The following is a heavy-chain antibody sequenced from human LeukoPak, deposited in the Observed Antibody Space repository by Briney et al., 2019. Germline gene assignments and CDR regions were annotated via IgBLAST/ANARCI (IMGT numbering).Heavy chain of an antibody. V-gene: IGHV3-53*01. CDR1: GFTVSSNS. CDR3: AREFLDSGSLD. Sequence: GGSLRLSCTVSGFTVSSNSMSWVRQAPGKGLEWVSFIYTTGNTHNSDSVKGRFTISRDSSKNTLYLQMNSLRAEDTAVYYCAREFLDSGSLDWGQGTLVTVSS. CDR2: IYTTGNT. J-gene: IGHJ4*02. D-gene: IGHD1-26*01.